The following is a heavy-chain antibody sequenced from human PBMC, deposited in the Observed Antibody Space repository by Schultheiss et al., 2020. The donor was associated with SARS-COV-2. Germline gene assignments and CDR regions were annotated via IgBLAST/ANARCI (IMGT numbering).Heavy chain of an antibody. V-gene: IGHV1-69*06. Sequence: SVKVSCKASGYTFTSDGISWVRQAPGQGLEWMGGIIPIFGTANYAQKFQGRVTITADKSTSTAYMELNSLTSEDTAVYYCARGPPAQALVSGKYGMDVWGQGTTVTVSS. CDR3: ARGPPAQALVSGKYGMDV. CDR2: IIPIFGTA. J-gene: IGHJ6*02. CDR1: GYTFTSDG. D-gene: IGHD2-8*02.